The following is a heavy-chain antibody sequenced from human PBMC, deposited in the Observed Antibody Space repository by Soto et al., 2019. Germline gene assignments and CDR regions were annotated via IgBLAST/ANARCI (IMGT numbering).Heavy chain of an antibody. J-gene: IGHJ4*02. CDR2: ISAYNGNT. V-gene: IGHV1-18*01. Sequence: QVQLVQSGAEVKKPGASVKVSCKASGYTFTSYGISWVRQAPGQGLEWMGWISAYNGNTNYAQKLQGRVPMTTYPSTSTAYMELRSLRSDDTAVYYWARVPGYCSGGSCYLPYFDYWGQGTLVTVSS. D-gene: IGHD2-15*01. CDR1: GYTFTSYG. CDR3: ARVPGYCSGGSCYLPYFDY.